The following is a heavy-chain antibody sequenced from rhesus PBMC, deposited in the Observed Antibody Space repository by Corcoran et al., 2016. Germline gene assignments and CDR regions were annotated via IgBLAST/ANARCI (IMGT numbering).Heavy chain of an antibody. J-gene: IGHJ4*01. V-gene: IGHV4-127*01. CDR3: ARGGSYLLHPFDY. Sequence: QVQLQESGPGLVKPSETPSPTRAAPGYPISRGFGWRWDRQPPGEGLEWIGYIGGISGSTNYNPSLKSRVTISKDTSKNQFSLKLSSVTAADTAVYYCARGGSYLLHPFDYWGQGVLVTVSS. CDR2: IGGISGST. CDR1: GYPISRGFG. D-gene: IGHD2-15*01.